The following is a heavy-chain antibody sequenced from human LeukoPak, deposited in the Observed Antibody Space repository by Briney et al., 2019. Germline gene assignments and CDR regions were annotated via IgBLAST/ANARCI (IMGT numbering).Heavy chain of an antibody. V-gene: IGHV4-38-2*02. Sequence: SETLSLTCTVSGYSISTGYYWGWIRQPPGKGLEWIGSIYDSAIIYYNPSIKSRVTISVDTSKNQFSLKLSSVTAADTAVYYCASWGAYSRSPGVFDYWGQGNMVTVSS. CDR3: ASWGAYSRSPGVFDY. CDR2: IYDSAII. D-gene: IGHD6-6*01. CDR1: GYSISTGYY. J-gene: IGHJ4*02.